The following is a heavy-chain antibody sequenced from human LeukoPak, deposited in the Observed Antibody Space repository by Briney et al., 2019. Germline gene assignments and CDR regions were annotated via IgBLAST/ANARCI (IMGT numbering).Heavy chain of an antibody. Sequence: GGSLRLSCAASGFTFSSYGMHWVRQAPGKGLEWVAVISYDGSNKYYADSVKGRFTISRDNSKNTLYPQMNSLRAEDTAVYYCAKDSVTAGIDYWGQGTLVTVSS. V-gene: IGHV3-30*18. D-gene: IGHD6-25*01. CDR2: ISYDGSNK. J-gene: IGHJ4*02. CDR1: GFTFSSYG. CDR3: AKDSVTAGIDY.